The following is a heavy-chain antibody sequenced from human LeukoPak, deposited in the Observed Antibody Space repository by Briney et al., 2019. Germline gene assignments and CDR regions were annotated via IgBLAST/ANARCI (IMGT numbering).Heavy chain of an antibody. J-gene: IGHJ4*02. D-gene: IGHD3-22*01. CDR3: ARGTPTYYYDSSGYGIFDY. CDR1: GYTFTSYG. V-gene: IGHV1-18*01. CDR2: ISAYNGNT. Sequence: ASVKVSCKASGYTFTSYGISWVRQAPGQGLEWMGWISAYNGNTNYAQKLQGRVTMTTDTSTSTAYMELRSLRSEDTAVYYCARGTPTYYYDSSGYGIFDYWGQGTLVTVSS.